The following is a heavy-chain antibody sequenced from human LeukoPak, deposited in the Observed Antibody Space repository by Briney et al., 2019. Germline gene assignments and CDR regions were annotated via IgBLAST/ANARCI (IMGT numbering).Heavy chain of an antibody. CDR3: AIGGRYSHNWFDP. CDR2: IYHSGST. CDR1: GYSISSGYY. V-gene: IGHV4-38-2*01. D-gene: IGHD3-10*01. J-gene: IGHJ5*02. Sequence: SETLSLTCAVSGYSISSGYYWGWIRQPPGKGLEWIGSIYHSGSTYYKPSLKSRVTISVDTSKNQFSLKLSSVTAADTAVYYCAIGGRYSHNWFDPWGQGTLVTVSS.